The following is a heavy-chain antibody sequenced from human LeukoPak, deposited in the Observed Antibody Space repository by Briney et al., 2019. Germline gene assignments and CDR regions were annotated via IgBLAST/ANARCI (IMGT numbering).Heavy chain of an antibody. D-gene: IGHD2-15*01. CDR1: GYTFTSYG. CDR3: ARDLRYCSGGSCSHSIDY. CDR2: INPSGGST. J-gene: IGHJ4*02. Sequence: PGASVKVSCKASGYTFTSYGISWVRQAPGQGLEWMGIINPSGGSTSYAQKFQGRVTMTRDTSTSTVYMELSSLRSEDTAVYYCARDLRYCSGGSCSHSIDYWGQGTLVTASS. V-gene: IGHV1-46*01.